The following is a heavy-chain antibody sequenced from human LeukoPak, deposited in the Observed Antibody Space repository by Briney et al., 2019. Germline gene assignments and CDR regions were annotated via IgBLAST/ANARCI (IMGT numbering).Heavy chain of an antibody. CDR3: ARDRSNVAASGGWFDP. CDR2: ISYDGSNK. Sequence: GRSLRLSCAASGFTFSSYGVHWVRQAPGKGLEWVAVISYDGSNKYYTDSVKGRFTISRDNSKNTLYLQMNSLRAEDTAVYYCARDRSNVAASGGWFDPWGQGTLVIVSS. CDR1: GFTFSSYG. V-gene: IGHV3-30*03. D-gene: IGHD6-13*01. J-gene: IGHJ5*02.